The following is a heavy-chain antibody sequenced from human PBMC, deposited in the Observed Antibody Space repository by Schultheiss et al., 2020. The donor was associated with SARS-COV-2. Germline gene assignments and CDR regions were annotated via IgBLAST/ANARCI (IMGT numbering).Heavy chain of an antibody. D-gene: IGHD6-19*01. Sequence: SETLSLTCTVSGGSISSYYWSWIRQPAGKGLEWIGYIYYSGSTNYNPSLKSRVTMSVDTSKNQFSLKLSSVTAADTAVYYCARGRDSSGWLYFDYWGQGTLVTVSS. CDR3: ARGRDSSGWLYFDY. CDR2: IYYSGST. V-gene: IGHV4-59*01. J-gene: IGHJ4*02. CDR1: GGSISSYY.